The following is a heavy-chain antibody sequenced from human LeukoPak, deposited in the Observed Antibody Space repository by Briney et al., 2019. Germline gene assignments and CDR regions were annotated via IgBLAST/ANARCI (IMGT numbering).Heavy chain of an antibody. V-gene: IGHV5-51*03. J-gene: IGHJ4*02. CDR3: ARPGIYYDSSNPGDY. D-gene: IGHD3-22*01. CDR1: GYSFTSYC. Sequence: GESLKTSCQGSGYSFTSYCIGWVRQMPGKGLGWMGIIYPGDSDTRYSPSFQGQVTISADKSISTAYLQWSSLKASDTAMYYCARPGIYYDSSNPGDYWGQGTLVTVSS. CDR2: IYPGDSDT.